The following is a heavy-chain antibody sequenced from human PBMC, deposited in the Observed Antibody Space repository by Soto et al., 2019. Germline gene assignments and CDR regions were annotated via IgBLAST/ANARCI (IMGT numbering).Heavy chain of an antibody. CDR1: GYSFINSW. Sequence: GESLKISCKGSGYSFINSWIAWVRQMPGKGLEWMGVIYPDDSDTRYSPSFQGLVTISADKSVNTAYLQWSSLKASDTAFYYCARLFSSSPSEYFDYWGQGTPVTVSS. J-gene: IGHJ4*02. V-gene: IGHV5-51*01. CDR3: ARLFSSSPSEYFDY. CDR2: IYPDDSDT. D-gene: IGHD6-6*01.